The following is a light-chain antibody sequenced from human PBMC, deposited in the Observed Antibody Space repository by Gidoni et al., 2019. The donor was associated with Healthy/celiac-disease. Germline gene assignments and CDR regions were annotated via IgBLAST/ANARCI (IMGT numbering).Light chain of an antibody. Sequence: QPALTHLASVSGAPGQSITISCTGTSSDVGGYNYVSWYQQHSGKAPKLMIYEVSNRPSGVSNRFSGSKSGNTASLTISGLQAEDEADYYCSSYTSSSTLVFGTGTKVTVL. CDR1: SSDVGGYNY. V-gene: IGLV2-14*01. J-gene: IGLJ1*01. CDR2: EVS. CDR3: SSYTSSSTLV.